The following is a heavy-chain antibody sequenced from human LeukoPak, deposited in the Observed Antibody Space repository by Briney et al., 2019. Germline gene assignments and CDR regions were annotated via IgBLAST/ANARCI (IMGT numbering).Heavy chain of an antibody. CDR2: INPSGGST. Sequence: ASVKVSCKASGYTFTSYYMHWVRQAPGQGLEWVGIINPSGGSTSYAQKFQGRVTMTRDTSTSTVYMELSSLRSEDTAVYYCARGDSGYDYGWSPPYNWFDPWGQGTLVTVSS. J-gene: IGHJ5*02. CDR3: ARGDSGYDYGWSPPYNWFDP. V-gene: IGHV1-46*01. CDR1: GYTFTSYY. D-gene: IGHD5-12*01.